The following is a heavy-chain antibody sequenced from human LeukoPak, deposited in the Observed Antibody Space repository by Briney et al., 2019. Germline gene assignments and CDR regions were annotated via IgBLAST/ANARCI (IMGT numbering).Heavy chain of an antibody. J-gene: IGHJ4*02. V-gene: IGHV3-23*01. CDR2: ISGSGGST. Sequence: PGGSLRLAYAAASFSLTMHATSSVRQAPGKGLEWVSAISGSGGSTYYADSVKGRFTISRDNSKNTLYLQMNSLRAEDTAVYTCAKSGRAGNMMTFGGIDYWGQGTLVTVSS. CDR3: AKSGRAGNMMTFGGIDY. CDR1: SFSLTMHA. D-gene: IGHD3-16*01.